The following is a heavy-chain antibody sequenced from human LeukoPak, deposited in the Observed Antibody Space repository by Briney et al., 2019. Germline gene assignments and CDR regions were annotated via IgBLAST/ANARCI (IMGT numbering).Heavy chain of an antibody. CDR2: ISGSGGST. D-gene: IGHD3-10*01. J-gene: IGHJ4*02. CDR3: AKDDYGSGSYYVDY. CDR1: GFTFSTYG. Sequence: GGSLRLSCVASGFTFSTYGMSWVRQAPGKGLEWVSAISGSGGSTYYADSVKGRFTISRDNSKNTLYLQMNSLRAEDTAVYYCAKDDYGSGSYYVDYWGQGTLVTVSS. V-gene: IGHV3-23*01.